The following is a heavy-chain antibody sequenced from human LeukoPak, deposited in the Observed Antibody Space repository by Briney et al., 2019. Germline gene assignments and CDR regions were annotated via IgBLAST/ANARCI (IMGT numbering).Heavy chain of an antibody. Sequence: GGSLRLSCAASGFTFRDYAINWVRQAPGEGMEGVSSIGAAGGATYYADSVKGRFAISRVNSKNVVYLQMNSLRPDDTAVYYCARGVQLWYFDYWGHGTLVTVSS. CDR2: IGAAGGAT. J-gene: IGHJ4*01. CDR3: ARGVQLWYFDY. D-gene: IGHD1-1*01. V-gene: IGHV3-23*01. CDR1: GFTFRDYA.